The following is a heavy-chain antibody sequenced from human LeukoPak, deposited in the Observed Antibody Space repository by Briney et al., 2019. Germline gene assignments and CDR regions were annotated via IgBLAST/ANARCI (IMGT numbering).Heavy chain of an antibody. J-gene: IGHJ3*02. CDR3: ARDSEDIVVVPAAMEAAFDI. Sequence: GGSLRLSCAASGFTFSSYSMNWVRQAPGKGLEWVSSISSSSSYIYYADSVKGRFTISRDNAKNSLYLQMNSLRAEDTAVYYCARDSEDIVVVPAAMEAAFDIWGQGTMVTVSS. CDR1: GFTFSSYS. V-gene: IGHV3-21*01. D-gene: IGHD2-2*01. CDR2: ISSSSSYI.